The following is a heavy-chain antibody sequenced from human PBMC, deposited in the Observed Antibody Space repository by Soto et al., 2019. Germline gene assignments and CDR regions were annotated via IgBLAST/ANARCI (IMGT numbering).Heavy chain of an antibody. CDR2: ISYDGSNK. Sequence: GGSLRLSCAASGFTFSNYGMHWVRQAPGKGMEWVAVISYDGSNKYYADSVKGRFTISRDNSKNTLYLQMNSLRAEDTAVYYCAKDKSQWRAGAFDIWGQGTMVTVSS. CDR3: AKDKSQWRAGAFDI. CDR1: GFTFSNYG. D-gene: IGHD6-19*01. V-gene: IGHV3-30*18. J-gene: IGHJ3*02.